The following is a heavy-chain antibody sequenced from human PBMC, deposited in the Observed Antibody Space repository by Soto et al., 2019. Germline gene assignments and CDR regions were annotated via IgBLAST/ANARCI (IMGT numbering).Heavy chain of an antibody. Sequence: PSETLSLTCTVSGGSISSYYWSWIRRPPGKGLEWIGYIYYSGSTNYNPSLKSRVTISVDTSKNQFSLKLSSVTAADTAVYYWARVLGNAGAGIYHASAGFDPWGKGTLVTVSS. CDR2: IYYSGST. J-gene: IGHJ5*02. CDR3: ARVLGNAGAGIYHASAGFDP. D-gene: IGHD3-10*01. V-gene: IGHV4-59*01. CDR1: GGSISSYY.